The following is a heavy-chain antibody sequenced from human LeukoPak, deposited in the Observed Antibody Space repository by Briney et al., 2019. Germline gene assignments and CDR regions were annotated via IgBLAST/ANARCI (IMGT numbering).Heavy chain of an antibody. CDR1: GFTFGDHA. CDR2: ISYNSGSL. V-gene: IGHV3-9*01. D-gene: IGHD6-19*01. CDR3: AKVGAVSLES. Sequence: AGGSLRLSCAASGFTFGDHAMHWVRQTPGKGLEWVAGISYNSGSLGYADSVKGQFTISRDNGKQSLFLQMNSLRPEDTAVYFCAKVGAVSLESWGQGTLVTVSS. J-gene: IGHJ4*02.